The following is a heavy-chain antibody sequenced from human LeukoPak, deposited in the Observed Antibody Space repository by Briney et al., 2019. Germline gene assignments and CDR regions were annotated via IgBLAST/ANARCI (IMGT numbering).Heavy chain of an antibody. CDR2: INHSGST. J-gene: IGHJ5*02. Sequence: SETLSLTCAVYGGSFSGYYWSWIRQPPGKGLEWIGEINHSGSTNYNPSLKSRVTISVDTSKNQFSLKLSSVTAADTAVYYCARGDNWFDPWGQGTLVTVSS. CDR1: GGSFSGYY. CDR3: ARGDNWFDP. V-gene: IGHV4-34*01.